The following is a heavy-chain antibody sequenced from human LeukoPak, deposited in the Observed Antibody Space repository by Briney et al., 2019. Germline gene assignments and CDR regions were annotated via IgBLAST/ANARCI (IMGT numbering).Heavy chain of an antibody. J-gene: IGHJ5*02. V-gene: IGHV5-51*01. Sequence: GEPLKISCKGSGYSFTSYWIGWVRQMPGKGLEWMGIIYPGDSDTRYSPSFQGQVTISADKSISTAYLQWSSLKASDTAMYYCARSAVTMIALNWFDPWGQGTLVTVSS. CDR1: GYSFTSYW. D-gene: IGHD3-22*01. CDR2: IYPGDSDT. CDR3: ARSAVTMIALNWFDP.